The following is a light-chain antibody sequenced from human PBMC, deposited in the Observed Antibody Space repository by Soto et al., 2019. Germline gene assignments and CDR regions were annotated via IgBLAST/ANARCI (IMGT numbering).Light chain of an antibody. J-gene: IGKJ2*01. CDR2: AAS. CDR1: QNIDSF. V-gene: IGKV1-39*01. Sequence: DIQMTQSPSSLSASVGDTVTITCRASQNIDSFLNWYQQKPREAPKLLIYAASNLQSGVPSRFRGSESGTDFTLTISSLQPEDFATYYCQQSYSTPSFGQGTKL. CDR3: QQSYSTPS.